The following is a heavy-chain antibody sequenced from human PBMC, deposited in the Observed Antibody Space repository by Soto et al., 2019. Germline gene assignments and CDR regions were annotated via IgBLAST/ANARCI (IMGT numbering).Heavy chain of an antibody. CDR3: ARRASSSVTTPYGMDV. Sequence: PGESLKISCRGSGYSFSSYWIAWVRQMPGKGLEWMGIIYPADSDTRYSPSFQGQVTISADKSVSTAYLQWSSLKASDTAMYYCARRASSSVTTPYGMDVWGQGTTVTVSS. J-gene: IGHJ6*02. CDR2: IYPADSDT. CDR1: GYSFSSYW. V-gene: IGHV5-51*01. D-gene: IGHD6-6*01.